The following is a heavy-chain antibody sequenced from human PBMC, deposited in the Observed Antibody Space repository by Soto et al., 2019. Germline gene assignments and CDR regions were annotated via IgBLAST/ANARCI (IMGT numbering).Heavy chain of an antibody. CDR1: GGSISNYY. Sequence: SETLSLTCTVSGGSISNYYWTWIRQPPGKGLEWIGYIYHSGSTYYNPSLKSRVTISVDRSKNQFSLKLSSVTAADTAVYYCARSYSSSLFDPWGQGTLVTVSS. D-gene: IGHD6-13*01. V-gene: IGHV4-59*12. CDR3: ARSYSSSLFDP. J-gene: IGHJ5*02. CDR2: IYHSGST.